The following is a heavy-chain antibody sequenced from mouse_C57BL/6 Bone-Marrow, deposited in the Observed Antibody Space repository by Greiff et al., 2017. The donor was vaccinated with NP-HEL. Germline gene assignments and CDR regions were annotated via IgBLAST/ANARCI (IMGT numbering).Heavy chain of an antibody. CDR2: ISNGGGST. Sequence: EVKLVESGGGLVQPGGSLKLSCAASGFTFSDYYMYWVRQTPEKRLEWVAYISNGGGSTYYPDTVKGRFTISRDNAKNTLYLQMSRLKSEDTAMYYCARHPVTTVVANWYFDVWGTGTTVTVSS. CDR3: ARHPVTTVVANWYFDV. D-gene: IGHD1-1*01. CDR1: GFTFSDYY. V-gene: IGHV5-12*01. J-gene: IGHJ1*03.